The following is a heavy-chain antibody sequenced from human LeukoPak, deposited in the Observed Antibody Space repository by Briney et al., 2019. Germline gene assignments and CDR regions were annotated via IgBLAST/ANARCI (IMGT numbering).Heavy chain of an antibody. CDR3: ARGGYSYGHDY. Sequence: GGSLRLSCAASGFAFSDYWMSWVRQAPGKGLEWVAKIKPDGSEKYYVDSVKGRFTISRDKAKNSLYLQMNSLRDEDTAVYYCARGGYSYGHDYRGQGTLVTVSS. CDR2: IKPDGSEK. J-gene: IGHJ4*02. CDR1: GFAFSDYW. D-gene: IGHD5-18*01. V-gene: IGHV3-7*01.